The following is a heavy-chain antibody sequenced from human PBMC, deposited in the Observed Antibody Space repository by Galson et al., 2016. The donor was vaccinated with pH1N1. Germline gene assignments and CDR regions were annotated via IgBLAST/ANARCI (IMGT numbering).Heavy chain of an antibody. CDR3: ARNSIFGVVIKMYGMDV. V-gene: IGHV3-48*03. J-gene: IGHJ6*02. Sequence: SLRLSCAASGFTFSSYGMSWVRQAPGKRLEWVSYISSSGSTIYYADSVKGRFTISRDNAKNSLDLQMNSLRAEDTAVYYCARNSIFGVVIKMYGMDVWGQGTTVTVSS. CDR2: ISSSGSTI. D-gene: IGHD3-3*01. CDR1: GFTFSSYG.